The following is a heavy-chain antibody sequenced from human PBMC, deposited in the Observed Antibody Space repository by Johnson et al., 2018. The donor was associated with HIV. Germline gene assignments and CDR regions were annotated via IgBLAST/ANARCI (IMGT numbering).Heavy chain of an antibody. Sequence: QLVESGGGLVQPGGSLRLSCAASGFTVNSNYINWVRQAPGKGLECVSGIYSGGRTYYADSVEGRFTISRDNSKNTLYLQMNSLRVEDTALYFCATVWRNEGRHSFDVWGLGTMVTVSS. D-gene: IGHD1-1*01. V-gene: IGHV3-66*01. J-gene: IGHJ3*01. CDR2: IYSGGRT. CDR1: GFTVNSNY. CDR3: ATVWRNEGRHSFDV.